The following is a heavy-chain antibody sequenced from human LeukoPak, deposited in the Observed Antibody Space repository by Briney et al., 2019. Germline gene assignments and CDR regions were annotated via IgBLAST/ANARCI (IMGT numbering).Heavy chain of an antibody. CDR1: GYTFTKYG. CDR2: ISASNGNT. D-gene: IGHD2-21*01. V-gene: IGHV1-18*01. CDR3: AREGSIKLWSREFDP. J-gene: IGHJ5*02. Sequence: ASVKVSCKASGYTFTKYGVSWVRQPPGQGLEWMGWISASNGNTNYAQKFQGRITMTTDTSTSTAYMELRSLRSDDTAVYYCAREGSIKLWSREFDPWGQGTLVTVSS.